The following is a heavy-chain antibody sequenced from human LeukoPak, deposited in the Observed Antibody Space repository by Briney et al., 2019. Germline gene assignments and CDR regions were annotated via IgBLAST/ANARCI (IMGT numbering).Heavy chain of an antibody. V-gene: IGHV1-8*01. D-gene: IGHD3-3*01. Sequence: GASVKVSCKASGYTFTSYDINWVRQATGQGLEWMGWMNPNSGNTGYAQKFQGRVTMTRNTSISTAYMELSSLRSEDTAVYYCARADSDFWSGYTVNAFDIWGLGTMVTVSS. J-gene: IGHJ3*02. CDR2: MNPNSGNT. CDR1: GYTFTSYD. CDR3: ARADSDFWSGYTVNAFDI.